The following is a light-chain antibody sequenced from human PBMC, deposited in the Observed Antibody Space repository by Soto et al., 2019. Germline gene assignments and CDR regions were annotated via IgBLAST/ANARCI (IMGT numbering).Light chain of an antibody. CDR2: GAS. CDR3: QQYRSSPQT. J-gene: IGKJ1*01. CDR1: QSVRRN. V-gene: IGKV3-20*01. Sequence: EIVMTQSPVTLSVSPGERATLSCRASQSVRRNLAWYQQKPGQAPRLLIYGASSRATGIPDRFSGSGSGTDFTLTINGLEPEDFAVYYCQQYRSSPQTFGQGTKVAIK.